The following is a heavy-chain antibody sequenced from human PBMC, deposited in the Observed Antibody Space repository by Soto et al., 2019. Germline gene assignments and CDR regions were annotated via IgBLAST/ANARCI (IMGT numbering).Heavy chain of an antibody. J-gene: IGHJ3*02. CDR2: IYPGDSDT. CDR1: GYSFTSYW. D-gene: IGHD3-3*01. Sequence: QSLKISCKGSGYSFTSYWIGWVRQMPGKGLEWMGIIYPGDSDTRYSPSFQGQVTISADKSISTAYLQWSSLKASDTAMYYCARSITIFGVARKDAFDIWGQGTMVTVS. CDR3: ARSITIFGVARKDAFDI. V-gene: IGHV5-51*01.